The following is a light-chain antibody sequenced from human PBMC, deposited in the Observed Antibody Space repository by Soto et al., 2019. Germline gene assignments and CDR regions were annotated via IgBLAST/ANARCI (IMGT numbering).Light chain of an antibody. Sequence: QSVLTQSPSASASLGASVKLTCTLSSGHSSYAIAWHQKQPGKGPRYLMDLNNDGSHTKGDGIPDRFSGSSSGADRYLIISSLQSEDEADYYCSSYTSSSTYVFGTGTKVTVL. V-gene: IGLV4-69*01. J-gene: IGLJ1*01. CDR2: LNNDGSH. CDR3: SSYTSSSTYV. CDR1: SGHSSYA.